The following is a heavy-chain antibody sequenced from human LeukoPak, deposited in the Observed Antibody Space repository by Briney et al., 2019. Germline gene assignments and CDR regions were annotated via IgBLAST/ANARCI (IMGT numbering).Heavy chain of an antibody. V-gene: IGHV4-39*07. CDR3: ARELIVGVMDY. D-gene: IGHD1-26*01. CDR1: GGSISSSSYY. J-gene: IGHJ4*02. CDR2: IYTSGST. Sequence: SETLSLTCTVSGGSISSSSYYWGWIRQPPGKGLEWIGRIYTSGSTHYNPSLKSRVTISVDASNNQFSLKLTSVTAADTAVYYCARELIVGVMDYWGQGTLVTVSS.